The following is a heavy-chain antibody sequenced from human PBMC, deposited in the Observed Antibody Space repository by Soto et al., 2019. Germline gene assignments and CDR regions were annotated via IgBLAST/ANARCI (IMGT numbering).Heavy chain of an antibody. CDR1: GGSITSYY. D-gene: IGHD3-16*02. CDR2: IRYSGST. J-gene: IGHJ6*02. CDR3: AREDLSNGMDI. V-gene: IGHV4-59*01. Sequence: PSETLSLTCTVSGGSITSYYWSWILQPPGKGLEWIGYIRYSGSTNYSPSLKSRVAISVDTSKSQFSLKLSSVTAADTAVYYCAREDLSNGMDIWGQGTTVTVSS.